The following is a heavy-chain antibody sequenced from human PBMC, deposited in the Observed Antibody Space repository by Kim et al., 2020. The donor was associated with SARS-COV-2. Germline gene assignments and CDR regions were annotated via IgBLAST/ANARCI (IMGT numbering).Heavy chain of an antibody. CDR3: ARDRGGLDY. J-gene: IGHJ4*02. Sequence: NTYYADSVKDQLTSSRENSKNTVFLKMNSLRDEDTAVYYCARDRGGLDYWGQGTPVTVSS. D-gene: IGHD3-10*01. V-gene: IGHV3-53*01. CDR2: NT.